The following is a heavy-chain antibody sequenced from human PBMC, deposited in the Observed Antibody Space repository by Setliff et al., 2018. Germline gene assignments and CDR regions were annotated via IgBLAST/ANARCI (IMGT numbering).Heavy chain of an antibody. Sequence: GGSLRLSCAASGFTFSRYGMHWVRQAPGKGLEWVAVIWYDGSNKYYADSVKGRFTISRDNAKNSLYLRLNSLRAEDTAVYYCASNPRKGRSGGYFYDDPYYYYMDVWGKGTTVTVSS. CDR2: IWYDGSNK. V-gene: IGHV3-33*01. CDR3: ASNPRKGRSGGYFYDDPYYYYMDV. J-gene: IGHJ6*03. D-gene: IGHD1-26*01. CDR1: GFTFSRYG.